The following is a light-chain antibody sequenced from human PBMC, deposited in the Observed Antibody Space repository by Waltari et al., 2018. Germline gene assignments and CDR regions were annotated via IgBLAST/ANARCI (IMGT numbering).Light chain of an antibody. Sequence: QSALTQPASVSGSPGQSITISCTGTSSDVGGYNYVSWYQQHPGKAPKLVIYDVSNRPSGVSNLFSGSKSGNTASLTISGLQAEDEADYYCSSYTSSSVVVFGGGTKLTVL. CDR3: SSYTSSSVVV. J-gene: IGLJ2*01. CDR1: SSDVGGYNY. CDR2: DVS. V-gene: IGLV2-14*03.